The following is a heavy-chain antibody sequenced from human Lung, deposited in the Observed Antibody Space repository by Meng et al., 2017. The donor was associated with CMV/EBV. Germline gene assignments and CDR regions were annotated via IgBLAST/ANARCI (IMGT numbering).Heavy chain of an antibody. J-gene: IGHJ6*02. D-gene: IGHD2-2*01. Sequence: ESLKISCAASGFTFRTYSMNWVRQAPGKGLEWVSHISSSSGTIYYADSVKGRFTVSRDNAKNSLYLQMNSLRAEDTAVYYCARVSGYCSTTSCQWVGGEGYYYYGMDVWGQGXTVTVSS. CDR3: ARVSGYCSTTSCQWVGGEGYYYYGMDV. CDR2: ISSSSGTI. V-gene: IGHV3-48*04. CDR1: GFTFRTYS.